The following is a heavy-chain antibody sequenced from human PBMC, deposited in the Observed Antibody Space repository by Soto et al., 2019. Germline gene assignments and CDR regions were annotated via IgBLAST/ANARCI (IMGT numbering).Heavy chain of an antibody. CDR2: IYWDDDK. CDR3: AHSLYHYDTIRHYTDLYFEL. V-gene: IGHV2-5*02. CDR1: GFSLETSGMG. J-gene: IGHJ2*01. Sequence: QITLKESGPTLVKPTQTLTLTCTFSGFSLETSGMGMSWIRQPPGKALEWLALIYWDDDKRYSPSLKNRLTIPKDTTKNPMVHTLSNVDPVDTATYYCAHSLYHYDTIRHYTDLYFELWGRGTLVTVSS. D-gene: IGHD3-22*01.